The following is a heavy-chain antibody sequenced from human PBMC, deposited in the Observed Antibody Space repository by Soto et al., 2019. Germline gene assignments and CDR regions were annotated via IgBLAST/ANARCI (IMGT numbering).Heavy chain of an antibody. CDR1: GDSVSSNSAA. J-gene: IGHJ6*02. V-gene: IGHV6-1*01. CDR3: ARALYDYVWGSYGDYYYYGMDV. CDR2: TYYRSKWYN. Sequence: SQTLSLTCAISGDSVSSNSAAWNWIRQSPSRGLEWLGRTYYRSKWYNDYAVSVKSRITINSDTSKNQFSLQLNSVTPEDTAVYYCARALYDYVWGSYGDYYYYGMDVWGQGTTVTVAS. D-gene: IGHD3-16*01.